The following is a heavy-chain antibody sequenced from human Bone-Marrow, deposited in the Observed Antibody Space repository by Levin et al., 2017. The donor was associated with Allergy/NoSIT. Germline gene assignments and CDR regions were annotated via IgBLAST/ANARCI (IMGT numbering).Heavy chain of an antibody. V-gene: IGHV3-7*01. CDR2: INQDGTEK. Sequence: GESLKISCAASGFTFNSYWITWVRQVPGKGLEWVANINQDGTEKKYVGSVKGRFTISRDNAKNLVHLQMNNLRSEDTALYYCAKDNWAQTHIDAFDIWGQGTMVTVSS. CDR3: AKDNWAQTHIDAFDI. CDR1: GFTFNSYW. J-gene: IGHJ3*02. D-gene: IGHD2-21*01.